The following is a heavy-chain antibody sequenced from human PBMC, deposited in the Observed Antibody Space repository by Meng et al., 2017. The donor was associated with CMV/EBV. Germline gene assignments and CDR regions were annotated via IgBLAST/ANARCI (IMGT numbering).Heavy chain of an antibody. V-gene: IGHV3-23*01. CDR3: AKEVTMVRGTY. CDR1: GFTFKSYG. Sequence: SCAASGFTFKSYGMTGVRQVPGKGLEWVSGISGRGDDTYYADSVKGRFTISRDNSNNTLYLQMNSLRVEDTAVYYCAKEVTMVRGTYWGQGTLVTVSS. CDR2: ISGRGDDT. D-gene: IGHD3-10*01. J-gene: IGHJ4*02.